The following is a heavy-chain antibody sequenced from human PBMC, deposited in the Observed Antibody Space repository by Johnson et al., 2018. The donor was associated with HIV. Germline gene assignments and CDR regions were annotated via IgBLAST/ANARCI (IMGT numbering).Heavy chain of an antibody. J-gene: IGHJ3*02. CDR1: GFTFSSYG. Sequence: HVQLVESGGGVVQPGRSLRLSCAASGFTFSSYGMHWVRQAPGKGLEWVAVISYDGSNKYYADSVKGRFTISRDNSKNTLYLQMNSLRAEDTAVYYCARGGGYSIAAPSDAFDIWGQGTMVTVSS. CDR3: ARGGGYSIAAPSDAFDI. V-gene: IGHV3-30*03. CDR2: ISYDGSNK. D-gene: IGHD6-6*01.